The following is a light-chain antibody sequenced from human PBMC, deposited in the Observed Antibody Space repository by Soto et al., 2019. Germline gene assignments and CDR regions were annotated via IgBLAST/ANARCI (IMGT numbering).Light chain of an antibody. CDR3: QHYNNWPPYS. V-gene: IGKV3-15*01. J-gene: IGKJ2*03. Sequence: ETVMTQSPDTLSVSPGESATLSCRASQDVSTNLAWFHQKPGQTPRLVLYGASKRATGIPARFRGSGSGRHFTLAISSLQSEDFGVYYCQHYNNWPPYSFGQGSEVEIK. CDR2: GAS. CDR1: QDVSTN.